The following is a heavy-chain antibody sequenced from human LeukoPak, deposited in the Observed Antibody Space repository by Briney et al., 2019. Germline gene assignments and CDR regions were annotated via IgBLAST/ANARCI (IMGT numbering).Heavy chain of an antibody. J-gene: IGHJ4*02. CDR3: ARRAGGYSHPYDY. Sequence: SETLSLTCTVSGGSISSYYWSWIRQPPGKGLEWIGYIYYSGSTNYNPSLKSRVTISVDTSKNQFSLKLSSVTAADTAVYYCARRAGGYSHPYDYWGQGVLVTVSS. D-gene: IGHD4-23*01. V-gene: IGHV4-59*01. CDR1: GGSISSYY. CDR2: IYYSGST.